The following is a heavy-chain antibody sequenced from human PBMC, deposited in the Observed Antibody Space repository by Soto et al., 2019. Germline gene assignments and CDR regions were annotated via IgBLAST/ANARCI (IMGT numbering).Heavy chain of an antibody. Sequence: QVQLQQSGPGLVKPSQTLSLTCDISGDSVSSNSAAWNWIRQTPSRGLEWLGRTYYRSKWYINYAVSVKSRITVNPYTSKAHFSLQLNSVTPEDTAVYYCARGSWDDVTGHYYMDVWGKGTTVTVSS. V-gene: IGHV6-1*01. CDR3: ARGSWDDVTGHYYMDV. D-gene: IGHD1-1*01. J-gene: IGHJ6*03. CDR2: TYYRSKWYI. CDR1: GDSVSSNSAA.